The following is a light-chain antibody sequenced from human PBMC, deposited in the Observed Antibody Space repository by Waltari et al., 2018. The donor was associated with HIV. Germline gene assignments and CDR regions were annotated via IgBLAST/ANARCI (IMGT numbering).Light chain of an antibody. CDR3: CSYAGSSTLDWV. CDR2: EGS. V-gene: IGLV2-23*01. CDR1: SSDVGSYNL. Sequence: QSALTQPASVSGSPGQSIPISCTGTSSDVGSYNLVSWYQQHPGKAPKLMIYEGSKRPSGVANRFAGSKSGNTAALTISGRQAEDEADYYCCSYAGSSTLDWVFGGGTKLTVL. J-gene: IGLJ3*02.